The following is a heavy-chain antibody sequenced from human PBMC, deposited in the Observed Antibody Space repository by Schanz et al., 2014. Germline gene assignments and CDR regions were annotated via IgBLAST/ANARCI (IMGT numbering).Heavy chain of an antibody. J-gene: IGHJ6*03. CDR2: INQDGSEK. CDR3: ARENSRGYYPAVTYYIDV. CDR1: GFTFSSYC. D-gene: IGHD1-26*01. V-gene: IGHV3-7*01. Sequence: EVQLVESGGGLVQPGGSLRLSCAASGFTFSSYCINWVRQAPGKGLEWVANINQDGSEKYYVDSVKGRFTISRDNAKNSLYLQMNGLRAEDTAVFYCARENSRGYYPAVTYYIDVWGKGTTVTVSS.